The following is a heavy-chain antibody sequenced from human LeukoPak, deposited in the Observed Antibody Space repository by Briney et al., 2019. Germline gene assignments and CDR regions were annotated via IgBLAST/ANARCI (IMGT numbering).Heavy chain of an antibody. J-gene: IGHJ5*02. CDR1: GFSVSNYY. D-gene: IGHD4-17*01. CDR3: ARDRAVTQDWVEFDP. Sequence: TGGSLRLSCAGSGFSVSNYYMSWVRQAPGKGLEWVSLIRDSGETFYADCVKGRFTISRDNSKNTMYLQMNRLRVEDTAVYFCARDRAVTQDWVEFDPWGQGTLVTVSS. V-gene: IGHV3-66*03. CDR2: IRDSGET.